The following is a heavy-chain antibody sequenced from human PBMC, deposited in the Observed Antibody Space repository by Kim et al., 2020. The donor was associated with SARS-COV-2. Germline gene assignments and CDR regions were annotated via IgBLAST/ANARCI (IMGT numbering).Heavy chain of an antibody. CDR1: GFTFTNYD. Sequence: ASVKVSCKASGFTFTNYDINWVRQATGQGLEWMGWMNPKSGDTRYAQKFQGRVTMTRDTSITTAYMELRSLRSDDPAVYFCARGLGDYSGDDFPICSSWG. D-gene: IGHD5-12*01. V-gene: IGHV1-8*01. J-gene: IGHJ5*01. CDR3: ARGLGDYSGDDFPICSS. CDR2: MNPKSGDT.